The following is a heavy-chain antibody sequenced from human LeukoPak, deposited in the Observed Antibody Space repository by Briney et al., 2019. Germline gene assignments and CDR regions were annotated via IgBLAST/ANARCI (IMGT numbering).Heavy chain of an antibody. V-gene: IGHV1-2*02. CDR3: ARDPQYSSSWYNVGFDP. CDR2: INPNSGGT. Sequence: ASVKVSCKASGYAFTSYYMHWVRQAPGQGLEWMGWINPNSGGTNYAQKFQGRVTMTRDTSISTAYMELSRLRSDDTAVYYCARDPQYSSSWYNVGFDPWGQGTLVTVSS. D-gene: IGHD6-13*01. CDR1: GYAFTSYY. J-gene: IGHJ5*02.